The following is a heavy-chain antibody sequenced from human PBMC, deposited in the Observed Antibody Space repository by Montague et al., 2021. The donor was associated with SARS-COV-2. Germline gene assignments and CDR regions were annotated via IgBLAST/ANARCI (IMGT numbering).Heavy chain of an antibody. CDR1: GDSPSCPHCY. D-gene: IGHD4-17*01. V-gene: IGHV4-39*01. CDR3: ARRRNYGAHSLDNWFHP. CDR2: IYNSGTT. Sequence: SETLSLTCTVSGDSPSCPHCYWGWIRQAPGKGLDWIGTIYNSGTTYYTPSLKSRLTISIDTSKNQFSLKLTSVTAADTAVYYCARRRNYGAHSLDNWFHPRGQGTLVTVSS. J-gene: IGHJ5*02.